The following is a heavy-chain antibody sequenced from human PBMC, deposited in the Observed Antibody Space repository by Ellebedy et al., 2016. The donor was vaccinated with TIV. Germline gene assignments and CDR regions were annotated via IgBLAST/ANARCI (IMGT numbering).Heavy chain of an antibody. CDR3: ARVNSGWLLPDRWYYGMDV. J-gene: IGHJ6*02. D-gene: IGHD3-22*01. CDR2: IYYSGST. V-gene: IGHV4-31*03. Sequence: SETLSLTXTVSGGSISSGGYYWSWIRQHPGKGLEWIGYIYYSGSTYYNPSLKSRVTISVDTSKNQFSLKLSSMTAADTAVYYCARVNSGWLLPDRWYYGMDVWGQGTTVTVSS. CDR1: GGSISSGGYY.